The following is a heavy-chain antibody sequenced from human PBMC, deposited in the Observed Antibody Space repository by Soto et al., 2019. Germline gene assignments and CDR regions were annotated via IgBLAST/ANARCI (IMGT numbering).Heavy chain of an antibody. CDR1: GGSFSGYY. V-gene: IGHV4-34*01. J-gene: IGHJ3*02. Sequence: SETLSLTCAVYGGSFSGYYWSWIRQPPGKGLEWIGEINHSGSTNYNPSLKSRVTISVDTSKNQFSLKLSSVTAADTAVYYCARGWGSSSIAFDIWGQGTMVTVSS. CDR3: ARGWGSSSIAFDI. D-gene: IGHD6-6*01. CDR2: INHSGST.